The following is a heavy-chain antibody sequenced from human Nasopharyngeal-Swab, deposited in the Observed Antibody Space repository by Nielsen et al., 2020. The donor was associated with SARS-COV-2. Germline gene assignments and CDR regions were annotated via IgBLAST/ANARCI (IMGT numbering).Heavy chain of an antibody. V-gene: IGHV1-24*01. D-gene: IGHD3-10*01. Sequence: ASVKVSCKVSGYTLTELSMHWVRQAPGKGLEWMGGFDPEDGETIYAQKFQGRVTMTEDTSTDTAYTELSSLRSEDTAVYYCATGPVRGVISWFDPWGQGTLVTVSS. CDR1: GYTLTELS. J-gene: IGHJ5*02. CDR2: FDPEDGET. CDR3: ATGPVRGVISWFDP.